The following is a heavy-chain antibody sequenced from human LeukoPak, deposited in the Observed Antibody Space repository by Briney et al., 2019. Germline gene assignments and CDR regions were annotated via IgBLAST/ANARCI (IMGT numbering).Heavy chain of an antibody. J-gene: IGHJ4*02. V-gene: IGHV3-30*02. Sequence: GGSLRLSCAPSGFTFSNYGMHWVSQAQDNWRGWVAFIRYDGSEKYFAESVKGRFTISRDNSKDMLHLQMNSLRAEDTAVYYCAKGRGSSGYIYFDYWGQGTLVTVSS. D-gene: IGHD6-19*01. CDR3: AKGRGSSGYIYFDY. CDR1: GFTFSNYG. CDR2: IRYDGSEK.